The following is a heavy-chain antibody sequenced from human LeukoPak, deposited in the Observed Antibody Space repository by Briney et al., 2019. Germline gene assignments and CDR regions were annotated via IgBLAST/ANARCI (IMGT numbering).Heavy chain of an antibody. CDR2: IKSKADGGTT. D-gene: IGHD3-22*01. CDR1: GFTFSNAW. CDR3: TTDRDYYDSSGSSAYFDY. J-gene: IGHJ4*02. Sequence: PGGSLRLSCAASGFTFSNAWMSWVRQAPGKGLEWVGRIKSKADGGTTDYAAPVKGRFTISRDDSKNTLYLQMTSLKTEDTAVYCCTTDRDYYDSSGSSAYFDYWGQGTLVTVSS. V-gene: IGHV3-15*01.